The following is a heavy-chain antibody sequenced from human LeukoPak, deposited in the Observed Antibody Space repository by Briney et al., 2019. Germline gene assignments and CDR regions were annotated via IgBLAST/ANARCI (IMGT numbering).Heavy chain of an antibody. CDR1: GFTFSSYW. V-gene: IGHV3-7*01. CDR2: IKQDGSEK. J-gene: IGHJ4*02. CDR3: ARPSRYYDILTGSGGAYYFDY. Sequence: GGSLRLSCAASGFTFSSYWMSWVRQAPGKGLEWVANIKQDGSEKYYVDSVKGRFTISRDNARNSLYLQMNSLRAEDTAVYYCARPSRYYDILTGSGGAYYFDYWGQGTLVTVSS. D-gene: IGHD3-9*01.